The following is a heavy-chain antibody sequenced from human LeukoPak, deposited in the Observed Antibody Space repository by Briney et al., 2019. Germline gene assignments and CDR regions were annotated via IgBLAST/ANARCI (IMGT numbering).Heavy chain of an antibody. J-gene: IGHJ5*02. CDR3: ARGGRVSWFDP. D-gene: IGHD3-16*01. V-gene: IGHV4-34*01. Sequence: PSETLSLTCAVYGGSFRDCYWTWIRQPPGKGLEWIGEINHSGSTNYNPSLKSRVTISVDTSKNQFSLNVSSVTAADTAVYYCARGGRVSWFDPWGQGTLVTASP. CDR2: INHSGST. CDR1: GGSFRDCY.